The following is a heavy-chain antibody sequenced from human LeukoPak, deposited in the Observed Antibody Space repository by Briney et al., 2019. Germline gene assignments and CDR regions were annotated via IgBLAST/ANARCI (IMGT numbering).Heavy chain of an antibody. J-gene: IGHJ6*04. V-gene: IGHV3-7*01. CDR2: INEDGSGK. CDR3: ARDDGDV. CDR1: GFAFSSFD. Sequence: GGSLRLSCAASGFAFSSFDMLWVRQSPGKGLEWVASINEDGSGKFSVGSVKDRITISRDNTRNSLDLQINSLTVEDTAIDYCARDDGDVWGTGTTVTVSS.